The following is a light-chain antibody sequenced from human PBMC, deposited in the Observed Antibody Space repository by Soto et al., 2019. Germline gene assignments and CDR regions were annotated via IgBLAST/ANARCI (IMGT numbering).Light chain of an antibody. CDR3: SSYTSSTTRVL. V-gene: IGLV2-14*01. J-gene: IGLJ2*01. CDR2: DVS. CDR1: SSDVGGYNF. Sequence: QSVLTQPASVSGSPGQSITISCTGTSSDVGGYNFVSWYQQRPGKAPKVMIYDVSNRPSGVSKRFSGSKSGNTASPTISGLQAEDEADYYCSSYTSSTTRVLFGGGTKLTVL.